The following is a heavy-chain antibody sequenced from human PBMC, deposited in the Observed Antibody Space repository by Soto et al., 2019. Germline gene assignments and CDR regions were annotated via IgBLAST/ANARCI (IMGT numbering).Heavy chain of an antibody. Sequence: EVQLLESGGGFVQPGGSLRLSCAASGFTFSNYAMSWVRQAPGKGLEWVSAISGSSSYIYYADSVKGRFTISRDNAKNSLYLQMNSLRAEDTAVYYCARGSGSYHGMDVWGQGTTVTVSS. D-gene: IGHD3-10*01. CDR3: ARGSGSYHGMDV. J-gene: IGHJ6*02. CDR2: ISGSSSYI. CDR1: GFTFSNYA. V-gene: IGHV3-21*01.